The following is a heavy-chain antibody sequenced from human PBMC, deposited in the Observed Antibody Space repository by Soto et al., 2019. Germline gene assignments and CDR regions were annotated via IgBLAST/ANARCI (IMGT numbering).Heavy chain of an antibody. CDR1: GGSISSGDYY. CDR2: IYYSGST. Sequence: QVQLQESGPGLVKPSQTLSLTCTVSGGSISSGDYYWSWIRQPPGKGLEWIGYIYYSGSTYYNPSLESRVTLSADASKNQYSLELGSVNAADRAVYYCARVDPEMPTIAAGPFHIWGQGTMVTVSP. CDR3: ARVDPEMPTIAAGPFHI. D-gene: IGHD1-1*01. J-gene: IGHJ3*02. V-gene: IGHV4-30-4*01.